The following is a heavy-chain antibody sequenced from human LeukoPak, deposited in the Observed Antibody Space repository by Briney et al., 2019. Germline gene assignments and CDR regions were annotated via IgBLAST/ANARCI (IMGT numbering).Heavy chain of an antibody. D-gene: IGHD2-15*01. J-gene: IGHJ6*02. CDR2: ISGSGGST. V-gene: IGHV3-23*01. Sequence: GGSLRLSCAASGFTFSSYAMSWVRQAPGKGLEWVSAISGSGGSTYYADSVKGRFTISRDNSKNTLYLQMNSLRAEDTAVYYRAKALRYCSGGSCYDPYYYYGMDVWGQGTTVTVSS. CDR3: AKALRYCSGGSCYDPYYYYGMDV. CDR1: GFTFSSYA.